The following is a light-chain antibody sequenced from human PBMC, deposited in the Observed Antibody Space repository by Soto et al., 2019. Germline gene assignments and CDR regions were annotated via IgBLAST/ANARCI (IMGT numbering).Light chain of an antibody. CDR3: QQYNSPPRT. Sequence: NLLTPSPGPPSFFPGGKATPSRRANQSVSSYLAWYQQKPGQAPRLLIYGASSRASGIPDRFSGSGSGTDFTLTISRLEPEDFAVYYCQQYNSPPRTFGQGTKVDIK. CDR1: QSVSSY. CDR2: GAS. J-gene: IGKJ1*01. V-gene: IGKV3-20*01.